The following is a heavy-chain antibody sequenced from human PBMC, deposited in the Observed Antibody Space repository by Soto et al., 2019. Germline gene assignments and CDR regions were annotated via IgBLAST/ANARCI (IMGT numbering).Heavy chain of an antibody. CDR2: ISSSGSTI. CDR1: GFTFSDYY. V-gene: IGHV3-11*01. J-gene: IGHJ6*03. Sequence: GGSLRLSCAASGFTFSDYYMSWIRQAPGKGLEWVSYISSSGSTIYYADSVKGRFTISRDNAKNSLYLQMNSLRAEDTAVYYCARERDRKAMGNYYYYYYMDVWGKGTTVTVSS. D-gene: IGHD1-26*01. CDR3: ARERDRKAMGNYYYYYYMDV.